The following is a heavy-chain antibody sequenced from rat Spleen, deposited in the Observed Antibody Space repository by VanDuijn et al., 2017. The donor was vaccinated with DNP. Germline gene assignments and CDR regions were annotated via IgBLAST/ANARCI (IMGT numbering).Heavy chain of an antibody. CDR1: GFTFNNYW. J-gene: IGHJ3*01. CDR2: ISPSGGNT. V-gene: IGHV5-25*01. D-gene: IGHD1-4*01. CDR3: ARLELPGYKGFAY. Sequence: EVKLVESGGGLVQPGRSLRLSCAASGFTFNNYWMTWIRQAPTKGLEWVASISPSGGNTYYRDSVKGRFTVSRDNAKSSLYLQMDSLRSEDTATYYCARLELPGYKGFAYWGQGTLVAVSS.